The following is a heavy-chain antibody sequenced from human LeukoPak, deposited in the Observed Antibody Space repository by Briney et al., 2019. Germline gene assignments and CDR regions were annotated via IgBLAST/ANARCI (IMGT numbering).Heavy chain of an antibody. CDR3: ARDEHQYYSESSGRFDY. CDR1: GFTFSFYW. D-gene: IGHD3-22*01. J-gene: IGHJ4*02. Sequence: GGSQRLSCVASGFTFSFYWMGWVRQAPGKGLEWVANIKQDGSEKYYVDSARGRFTISRDNAKNSLYLQMNSLRAEDTALYYCARDEHQYYSESSGRFDYWGQGILVTVSS. CDR2: IKQDGSEK. V-gene: IGHV3-7*04.